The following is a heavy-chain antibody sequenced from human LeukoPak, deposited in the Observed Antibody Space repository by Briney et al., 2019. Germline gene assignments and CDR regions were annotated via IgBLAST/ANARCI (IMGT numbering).Heavy chain of an antibody. CDR1: GGSISRYY. D-gene: IGHD2-15*01. CDR3: ASSIAGTPSLDY. V-gene: IGHV4-59*01. CDR2: IYYSGST. J-gene: IGHJ4*02. Sequence: SETLSLTCTVSGGSISRYYWSWIRQPPGKGLEWIWDIYYSGSTNYNPSLKSRVTISVDTSKNQFSLKLSSVTAADTAVYYCASSIAGTPSLDYWGQGTLVTVSS.